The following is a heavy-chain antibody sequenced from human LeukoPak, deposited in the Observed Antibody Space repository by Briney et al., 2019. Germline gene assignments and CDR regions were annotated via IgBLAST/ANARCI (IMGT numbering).Heavy chain of an antibody. D-gene: IGHD3-10*01. CDR2: IYYTGST. J-gene: IGHJ4*02. CDR3: VRRDYGSGAYGY. V-gene: IGHV4-59*08. Sequence: RSETLSLTCTVSGGSISNYYWGWIRQPPGKGLEWIGYIYYTGSTTHTPSLKSRVTISLDTSNNLFSLKLSSVTAADTAVYYCVRRDYGSGAYGYWGQGTLVTVSS. CDR1: GGSISNYY.